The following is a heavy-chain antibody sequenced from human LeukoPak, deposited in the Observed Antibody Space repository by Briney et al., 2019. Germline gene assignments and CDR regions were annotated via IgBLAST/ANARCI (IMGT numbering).Heavy chain of an antibody. CDR3: ARLLWYDSSGYYYFDY. Sequence: SETLSLTCAVYGGSFSGYYWSWIRQPPGKGLEWIGEINHSGSTNYNPSLKSRVTISVDTSKNQFSLKLSSVTAADTAVYYCARLLWYDSSGYYYFDYWGQGTLVTVSS. J-gene: IGHJ4*02. D-gene: IGHD3-22*01. CDR1: GGSFSGYY. V-gene: IGHV4-34*01. CDR2: INHSGST.